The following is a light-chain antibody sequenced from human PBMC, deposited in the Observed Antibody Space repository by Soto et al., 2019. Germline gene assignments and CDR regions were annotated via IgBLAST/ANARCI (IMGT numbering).Light chain of an antibody. Sequence: QTVVTQSPSASASLGASVKLTCTLSSGHSSYAIAWHQQQPEKGPRYLMKLNSDGSHSKGDGLPDRFSGSSSGAERYLTISSLQSEDEADYYCQTWGTGIRVFGGGTKVTVL. CDR2: LNSDGSH. J-gene: IGLJ3*02. CDR3: QTWGTGIRV. CDR1: SGHSSYA. V-gene: IGLV4-69*01.